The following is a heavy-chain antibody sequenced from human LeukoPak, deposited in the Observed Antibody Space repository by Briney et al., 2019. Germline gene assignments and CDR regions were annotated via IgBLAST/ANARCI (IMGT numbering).Heavy chain of an antibody. CDR1: GFSFDDYG. D-gene: IGHD2-15*01. Sequence: RGSLRLSCAASGFSFDDYGMTWVRQAPGKGLEWVSSISSSSSYIYYADSVKGRFTISRDNAKNSLYLQMNSLRAEDTAVYYCAREGADCSGGSCLGVDYWGQGTLVTVSS. J-gene: IGHJ4*02. CDR2: ISSSSSYI. V-gene: IGHV3-21*01. CDR3: AREGADCSGGSCLGVDY.